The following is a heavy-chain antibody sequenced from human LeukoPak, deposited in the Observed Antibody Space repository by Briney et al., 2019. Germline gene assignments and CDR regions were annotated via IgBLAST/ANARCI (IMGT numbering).Heavy chain of an antibody. Sequence: GGSLRLSCAASGFTFSSYWMSWVRQAPGKGLEWVANIKQDGSEKYYVDSVKGRFTISRDNAKNSLHLQMNSLRAEDTAVYYCARDRRSSGWYPYYYYYGMDVWGQGTTVTVSS. J-gene: IGHJ6*02. CDR1: GFTFSSYW. CDR3: ARDRRSSGWYPYYYYYGMDV. D-gene: IGHD6-19*01. CDR2: IKQDGSEK. V-gene: IGHV3-7*03.